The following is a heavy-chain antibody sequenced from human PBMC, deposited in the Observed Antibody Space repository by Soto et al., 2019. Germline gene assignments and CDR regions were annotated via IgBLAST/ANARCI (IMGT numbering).Heavy chain of an antibody. V-gene: IGHV1-69*01. CDR2: IITAFGPA. CDR1: GGILNNYA. D-gene: IGHD6-13*01. CDR3: AAGGSWARLDN. J-gene: IGHJ4*02. Sequence: QVQLVQSGAEVKKPGSSLKVSCTASGGILNNYAISWLRQAPGQGLEWMGGIITAFGPAIYAQKFQGRVSITADESTQTSHMALSSLRSEDTAVYYCAAGGSWARLDNWGQGTLVTVSS.